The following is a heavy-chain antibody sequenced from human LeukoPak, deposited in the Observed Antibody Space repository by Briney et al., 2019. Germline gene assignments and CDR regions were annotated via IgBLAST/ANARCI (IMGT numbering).Heavy chain of an antibody. CDR3: ARQLAAGNDAFDV. D-gene: IGHD2-15*01. CDR2: IYYDENT. V-gene: IGHV4-39*01. J-gene: IGHJ3*01. CDR1: GFIFTTYW. Sequence: PGGSLRLSCAASGFIFTTYWMSWVRQPPGKGLEFIGSIYYDENTFQNPSLKSRLTISVDTSTNQFSLRLSSVTAADTAVYYCARQLAAGNDAFDVWGQGTMVTVSS.